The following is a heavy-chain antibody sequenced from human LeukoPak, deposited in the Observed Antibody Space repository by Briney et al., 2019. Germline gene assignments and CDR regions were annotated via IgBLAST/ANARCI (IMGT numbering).Heavy chain of an antibody. Sequence: ASVKVSCKASGYTFTSYYMHWVRQAPGQGLEWMGIINPSGGSTSYAQKFQGRVTMTRDTSTSTVYMELSSLRSEDTAVYYCARVKYYDSSGYHTLLDYWGQGTLVTVSS. V-gene: IGHV1-46*01. CDR2: INPSGGST. CDR3: ARVKYYDSSGYHTLLDY. J-gene: IGHJ4*02. CDR1: GYTFTSYY. D-gene: IGHD3-22*01.